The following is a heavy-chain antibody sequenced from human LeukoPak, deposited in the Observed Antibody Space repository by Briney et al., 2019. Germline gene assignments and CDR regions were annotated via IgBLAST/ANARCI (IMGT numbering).Heavy chain of an antibody. Sequence: GGSLRLSCAASGFAFGSHPMSWVRQAPEKGLEWVSGIADNGDATYYGDSVKGRFTISRDNSKSALYLELNSLRAEDTAVYFCAKHHYDILLSHLDSWGQGTLVAVSS. J-gene: IGHJ4*02. CDR2: IADNGDAT. CDR3: AKHHYDILLSHLDS. CDR1: GFAFGSHP. D-gene: IGHD3-9*01. V-gene: IGHV3-23*01.